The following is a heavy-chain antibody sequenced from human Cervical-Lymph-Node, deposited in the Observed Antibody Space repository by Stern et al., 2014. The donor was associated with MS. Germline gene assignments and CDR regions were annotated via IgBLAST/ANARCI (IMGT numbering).Heavy chain of an antibody. J-gene: IGHJ4*02. CDR3: AREPDYSDFLDF. V-gene: IGHV1-3*01. D-gene: IGHD4-11*01. CDR2: INGGPGTT. CDR1: LDYA. Sequence: VQLVESGAGVKKPGASLTLDYAVHWVRQARGQRLGWLGSINGGPGTTKYSQKCQGRVSFTRDKAASAAYMDLSSLSPDDTAVYYCAREPDYSDFLDFWGQGTLVTVSS.